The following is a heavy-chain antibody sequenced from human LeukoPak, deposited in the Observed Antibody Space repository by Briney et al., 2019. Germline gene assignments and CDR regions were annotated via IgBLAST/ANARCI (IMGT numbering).Heavy chain of an antibody. CDR3: ARAGFGRYGMDV. J-gene: IGHJ6*02. CDR2: INSGSTII. V-gene: IGHV3-48*01. Sequence: PGGSLRLSCAASGFTFSSCSMNWVRQAPGKGLEWLSFINSGSTIIYYADSVKGRFTISRDNAKNSLYLQMNSLRVEDTAVYYCARAGFGRYGMDVRGQGTTVTVSS. D-gene: IGHD3-10*01. CDR1: GFTFSSCS.